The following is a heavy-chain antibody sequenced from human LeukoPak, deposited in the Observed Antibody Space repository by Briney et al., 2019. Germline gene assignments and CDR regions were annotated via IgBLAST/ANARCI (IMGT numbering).Heavy chain of an antibody. V-gene: IGHV3-23*01. D-gene: IGHD4-17*01. CDR3: ARSPVTTSDRRYHFDY. J-gene: IGHJ4*02. Sequence: GGSLRLSCAASGFTFSNYAMSWVRQAPGKGLEWVSTISGSGGSTYYADSVKGRFTISRDNSNNTLYLQMNSLRVEDTAVYYCARSPVTTSDRRYHFDYWGQGTLVTVSS. CDR2: ISGSGGST. CDR1: GFTFSNYA.